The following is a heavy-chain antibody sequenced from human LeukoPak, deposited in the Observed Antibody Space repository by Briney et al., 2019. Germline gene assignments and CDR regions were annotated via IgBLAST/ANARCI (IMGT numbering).Heavy chain of an antibody. Sequence: NPSETLSLTCTVSGGSISSSSYYWGWIRQPPGKGLEWIGSIYYSGSTYYNPSLKSRVTISVDTSKNQFSLKLSSVTAADTAVYYCARVVDHDYGDYYLDYWGQGTLVTVSS. CDR2: IYYSGST. CDR1: GGSISSSSYY. V-gene: IGHV4-39*07. J-gene: IGHJ4*02. D-gene: IGHD4-17*01. CDR3: ARVVDHDYGDYYLDY.